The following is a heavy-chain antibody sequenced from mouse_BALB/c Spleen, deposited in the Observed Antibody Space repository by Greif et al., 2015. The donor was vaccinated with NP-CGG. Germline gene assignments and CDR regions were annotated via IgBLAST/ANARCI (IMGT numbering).Heavy chain of an antibody. V-gene: IGHV1-7*01. Sequence: VQLQQSGAELAKPGASVKMSCKASGYTFTSYWMHWVKQGPGQGLEWIGYINPSTGYTEYNQKFKDKATLTADKSSSTAYMQLSSLTSEDSAVYYCARGQLGFAYWGQGTLVTVSA. CDR1: GYTFTSYW. D-gene: IGHD4-1*02. J-gene: IGHJ3*01. CDR3: ARGQLGFAY. CDR2: INPSTGYT.